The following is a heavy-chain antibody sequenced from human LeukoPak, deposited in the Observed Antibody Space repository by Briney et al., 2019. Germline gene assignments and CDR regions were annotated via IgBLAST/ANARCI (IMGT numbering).Heavy chain of an antibody. CDR3: AREGGDYYHYYGMDV. CDR2: TYSGGST. V-gene: IGHV3-53*01. CDR1: GFTVSSNY. Sequence: GGSLRLSCAASGFTVSSNYMSWVRQAPGKGLEWVSVTYSGGSTYYADSVKGRFTISRDNSKNTLYLQMNSLRAEDTAVYYCAREGGDYYHYYGMDVWGQGTTVTVSS. D-gene: IGHD4-17*01. J-gene: IGHJ6*02.